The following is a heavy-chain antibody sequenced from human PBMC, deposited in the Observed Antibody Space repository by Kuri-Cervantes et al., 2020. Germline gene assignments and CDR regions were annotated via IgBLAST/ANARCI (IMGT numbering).Heavy chain of an antibody. CDR3: ARGTTGTSKGINFDY. V-gene: IGHV1-46*01. Sequence: ASVKVSCKASGYTFTSYYMHWVRQAPGQGLEWMGIINPNGDITHFAQQFQGRVTLTRDTPTNAVYMEVSSLRSEDTAVYYCARGTTGTSKGINFDYWGQGTLVTVSS. J-gene: IGHJ4*02. CDR2: INPNGDIT. D-gene: IGHD1-1*01. CDR1: GYTFTSYY.